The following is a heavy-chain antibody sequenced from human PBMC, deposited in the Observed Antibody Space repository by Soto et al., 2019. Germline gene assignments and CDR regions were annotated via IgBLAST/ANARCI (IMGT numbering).Heavy chain of an antibody. CDR2: ITSDGSTT. CDR3: ARDPRPIDY. CDR1: GFTFSNSW. V-gene: IGHV3-74*01. J-gene: IGHJ4*02. Sequence: PGGSLRLSCAASGFTFSNSWMHWVRQAPGKGLVWVSRITSDGSTTTYADSVKGRFTISRDNAKNTLYLQMNSLRAEDTAVYYCARDPRPIDYWGQGTLVTVSS.